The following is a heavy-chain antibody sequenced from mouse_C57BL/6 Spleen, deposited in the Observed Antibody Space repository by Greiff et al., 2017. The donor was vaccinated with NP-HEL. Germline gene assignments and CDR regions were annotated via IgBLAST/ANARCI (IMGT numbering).Heavy chain of an antibody. CDR2: IDPENGDT. V-gene: IGHV14-4*01. Sequence: EVQLQQSGAELVRPGASVKLSCTASGFNIKDDYMHWVKQRPEQGLEWIGWIDPENGDTEYASKFQGKATITADTSSNTAYLQLSSLTSEDTAVYYCTTRQLRLPAMDYWGQGTSVTVSS. CDR1: GFNIKDDY. CDR3: TTRQLRLPAMDY. J-gene: IGHJ4*01. D-gene: IGHD3-2*02.